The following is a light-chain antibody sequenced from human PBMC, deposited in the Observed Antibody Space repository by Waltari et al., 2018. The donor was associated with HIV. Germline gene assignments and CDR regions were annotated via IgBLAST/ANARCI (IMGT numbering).Light chain of an antibody. CDR2: SGS. Sequence: DIQLTQSQSSLSAFVGAKVTMTCRSNQYINMYLHWYQQKPGKAPSLLIYSGSTLQNGVPSRFSGGGSGTTFTLTISSLQPEDSATYFCQQTYTIPLTFGGGTKV. CDR1: QYINMY. V-gene: IGKV1-39*01. J-gene: IGKJ4*01. CDR3: QQTYTIPLT.